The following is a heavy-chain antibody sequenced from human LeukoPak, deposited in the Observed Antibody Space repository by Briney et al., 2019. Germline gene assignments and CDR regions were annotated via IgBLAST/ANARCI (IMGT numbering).Heavy chain of an antibody. V-gene: IGHV4-38-2*01. CDR1: GYSISSGYY. CDR3: ARLVSGWYPGQYNEGEYFDY. D-gene: IGHD6-19*01. J-gene: IGHJ4*02. CDR2: IYHSGST. Sequence: PSETLSLTCAVSGYSISSGYYWGWIRQPPGKGRESIGSIYHSGSTYYNPSPKSRVTISVDTSKNQFSLKLSSVTAGDTAVYYCARLVSGWYPGQYNEGEYFDYWGQGTLVTVSS.